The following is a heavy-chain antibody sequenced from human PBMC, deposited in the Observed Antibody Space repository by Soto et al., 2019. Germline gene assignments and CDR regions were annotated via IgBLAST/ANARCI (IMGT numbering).Heavy chain of an antibody. CDR1: GFTFSDYA. Sequence: VQLVESGGGVVQPGRSLRLSCAASGFTFSDYAMHWVRQAPGKGLEWVAVVAHDGRNTHYADSVKGRFTISRDSSKNTVSLEMTSLRAEATAVYYCAKGGRQWLVTSDFNYWGQGALVTVSS. V-gene: IGHV3-30*18. J-gene: IGHJ4*02. D-gene: IGHD6-19*01. CDR2: VAHDGRNT. CDR3: AKGGRQWLVTSDFNY.